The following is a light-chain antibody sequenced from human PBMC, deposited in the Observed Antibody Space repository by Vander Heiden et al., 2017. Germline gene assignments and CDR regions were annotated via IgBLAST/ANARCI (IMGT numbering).Light chain of an antibody. Sequence: DIQMTQSPPSLSASVGDRVTITGRASQGISNDLAWYQQKPGKVPKVLIYAASTLQSGVPSRFSGGGSGTDFTLTISSLQPEDVATYYCQNCNSAPFTFGPGTKVDIK. CDR1: QGISND. CDR3: QNCNSAPFT. V-gene: IGKV1-27*01. J-gene: IGKJ3*01. CDR2: AAS.